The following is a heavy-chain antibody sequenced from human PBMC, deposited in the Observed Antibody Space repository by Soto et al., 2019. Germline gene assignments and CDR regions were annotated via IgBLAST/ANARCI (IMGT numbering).Heavy chain of an antibody. J-gene: IGHJ5*02. V-gene: IGHV4-59*02. CDR3: ARDRDRHSSGLPSFDP. Sequence: SETLSRTCAVSGGSVRNYYWSWVRQPPGKRLEWIGYIYYTGTHDYNPSLRGRATISVDTSKDQFSLKLTSVTAADTAVYYCARDRDRHSSGLPSFDPWGQGILVTVS. CDR2: IYYTGTH. D-gene: IGHD3-22*01. CDR1: GGSVRNYY.